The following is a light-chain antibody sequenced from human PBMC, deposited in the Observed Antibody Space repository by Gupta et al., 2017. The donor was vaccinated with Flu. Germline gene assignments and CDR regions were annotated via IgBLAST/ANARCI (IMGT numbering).Light chain of an antibody. J-gene: IGKJ1*01. CDR3: QQYNDYSPET. CDR2: KAS. Sequence: DIQMTQSPSTLSASVGDRVTITCRASQSVSTWLAWYQQKPGKAPKLLIYKASSLESGVPSRFSSSGAGTEFTLTISSLQPDDFATYYCQQYNDYSPETFGQGTKVEV. V-gene: IGKV1-5*03. CDR1: QSVSTW.